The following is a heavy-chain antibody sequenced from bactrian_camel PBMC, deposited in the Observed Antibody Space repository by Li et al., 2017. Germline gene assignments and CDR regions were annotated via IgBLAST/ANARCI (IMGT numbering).Heavy chain of an antibody. CDR2: GST. V-gene: IGHV3S10*01. J-gene: IGHJ4*01. CDR3: AADDVPRWVVAGRGENY. CDR1: GLAFSRHA. Sequence: DVQLVESGGGLVQPGGSLRLSCAASGLAFSRHAMMWVRQAPGKGLEWVLSGSTYYADSVKGRFTISKDDAKNTLYLQMNSLKPEDTAVYFCAADDVPRWVVAGRGENYWGRGTQVTVS. D-gene: IGHD6*01.